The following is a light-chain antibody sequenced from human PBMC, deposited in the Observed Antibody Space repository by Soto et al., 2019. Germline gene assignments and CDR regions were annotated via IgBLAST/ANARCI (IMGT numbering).Light chain of an antibody. CDR1: SSDVGGYNS. CDR3: SSYLSSSLYV. Sequence: QSVLTQPASVSGSPGQSITISWTGTSSDVGGYNSVSWYQQHPGKAPKLMIYEVSNRPSGVSNRFSGSKSGNTASLTISGLQAEDEADYYCSSYLSSSLYVFGAGTKVIVL. CDR2: EVS. V-gene: IGLV2-14*01. J-gene: IGLJ1*01.